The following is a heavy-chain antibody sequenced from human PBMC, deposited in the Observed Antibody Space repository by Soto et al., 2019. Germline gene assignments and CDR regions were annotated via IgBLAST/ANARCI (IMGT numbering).Heavy chain of an antibody. D-gene: IGHD6-13*01. CDR1: GDFLSYYS. Sequence: PSETLSLTCTVSGDFLSYYSWSWLRQYAGKGLEWSGRVYSTGTIFYNPSLKSRATMSVDTSKSKFSLKLTSVNAADTAVYYCARDGFGRSTRAFDPWGQGTLVTVSS. J-gene: IGHJ5*02. V-gene: IGHV4-4*07. CDR2: VYSTGTI. CDR3: ARDGFGRSTRAFDP.